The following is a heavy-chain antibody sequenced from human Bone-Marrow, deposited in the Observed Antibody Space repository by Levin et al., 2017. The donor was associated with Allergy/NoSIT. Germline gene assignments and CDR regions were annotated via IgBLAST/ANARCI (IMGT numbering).Heavy chain of an antibody. J-gene: IGHJ2*01. CDR1: GFTFSNAW. Sequence: GESLKISCAASGFTFSNAWMSWVRQAPGKGLEWVGRIKSKTDGGTTDYAAPVKGRFTISRDDSKNTLYLQMNSLKTEDTAVYYCTTGLRTRDISYDYIWGSPVDSWYFDLWGRGTLVTVSS. CDR3: TTGLRTRDISYDYIWGSPVDSWYFDL. CDR2: IKSKTDGGTT. V-gene: IGHV3-15*01. D-gene: IGHD3-16*01.